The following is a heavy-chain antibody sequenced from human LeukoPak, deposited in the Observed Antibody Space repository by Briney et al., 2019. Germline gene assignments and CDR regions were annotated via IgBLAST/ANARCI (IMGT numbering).Heavy chain of an antibody. Sequence: GGSLRLSRAASGFTFSSYAMSWVRQAPGKGLEWVANTKQDGSEKYYLDSVKGRFTISRDNAKNSLYLQMNTLRPEDTAVYYCARDRNVAAVTAFDVWGQGTMVTVSS. CDR1: GFTFSSYA. CDR2: TKQDGSEK. V-gene: IGHV3-7*01. J-gene: IGHJ3*01. CDR3: ARDRNVAAVTAFDV. D-gene: IGHD6-13*01.